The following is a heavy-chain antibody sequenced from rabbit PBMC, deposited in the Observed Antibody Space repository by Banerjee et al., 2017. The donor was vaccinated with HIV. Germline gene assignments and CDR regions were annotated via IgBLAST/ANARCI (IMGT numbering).Heavy chain of an antibody. CDR2: IDTGSSGTT. Sequence: QSLEESGGDLVKPEGSLTLTCTASGFSFSSSYYMCWVRQAPGKGLEWIACIDTGSSGTTYYASWAKGRFTISKASSTTVTLQMTSLTAADTATYFCAREDYDDHGDFSLWGQGTLVTVS. CDR1: GFSFSSSYY. V-gene: IGHV1S40*01. CDR3: AREDYDDHGDFSL. D-gene: IGHD2-1*01. J-gene: IGHJ4*01.